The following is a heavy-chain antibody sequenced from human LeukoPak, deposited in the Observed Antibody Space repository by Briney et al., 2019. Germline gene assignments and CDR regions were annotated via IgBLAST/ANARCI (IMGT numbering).Heavy chain of an antibody. CDR2: ISVGGDTT. CDR3: AKVETTY. V-gene: IGHV3-23*01. J-gene: IGHJ4*02. D-gene: IGHD1-1*01. CDR1: GDSSKDDT. Sequence: GGSLRLSCVEPGDSSKDDTRCTGCQAPGKGLEWVSTISVGGDTTYYADSVKGRFTISRHNSKNTLYLQMNSLRAEDTAVYYCAKVETTYWGQGTLVTVSA.